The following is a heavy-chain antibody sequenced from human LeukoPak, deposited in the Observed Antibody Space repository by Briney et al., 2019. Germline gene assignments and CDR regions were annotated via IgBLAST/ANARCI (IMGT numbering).Heavy chain of an antibody. CDR1: GFTFSSHW. V-gene: IGHV3-7*01. Sequence: GGSLRLSCAASGFTFSSHWMTWVRRAPGKGLEWVANIKQDGSEKYYVDSVKGRFTISRDNAKNSLYLQMNSLRAEDTAVYYCARDARIVGATTIDYWGQGTLVIVSS. D-gene: IGHD1-26*01. CDR2: IKQDGSEK. CDR3: ARDARIVGATTIDY. J-gene: IGHJ4*02.